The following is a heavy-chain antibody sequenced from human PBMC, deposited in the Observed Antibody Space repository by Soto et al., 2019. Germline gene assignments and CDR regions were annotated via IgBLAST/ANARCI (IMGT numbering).Heavy chain of an antibody. Sequence: EVQLVESGGGLVQPGGSLRLSCAASGFTFSSYNMNWVRQAPGKGLEWVSYISSSISTIYYADSVKGRFTIPRDNAKNSLYLQMNSVRDEDTAVYYCARGVGYYFDYWGQGLLVTVSS. CDR1: GFTFSSYN. V-gene: IGHV3-48*02. CDR2: ISSSISTI. CDR3: ARGVGYYFDY. D-gene: IGHD1-26*01. J-gene: IGHJ4*02.